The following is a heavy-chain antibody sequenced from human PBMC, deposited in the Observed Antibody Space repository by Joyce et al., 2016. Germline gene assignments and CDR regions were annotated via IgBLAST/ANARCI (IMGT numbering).Heavy chain of an antibody. CDR1: EDTFNDFF. J-gene: IGHJ5*02. D-gene: IGHD6-13*01. CDR3: VRAVPATGHTPYVDP. CDR2: INPKSGGT. Sequence: QVQLVQSGAEVRKPGGSVRVPCQASEDTFNDFFIQGVRQAPGQGLGWRGWINPKSGGTHCAQKFRGRVTMSRDTSISAAYVDLSGLESNDTAVYYCVRAVPATGHTPYVDPWGQGTLVAVSS. V-gene: IGHV1-2*02.